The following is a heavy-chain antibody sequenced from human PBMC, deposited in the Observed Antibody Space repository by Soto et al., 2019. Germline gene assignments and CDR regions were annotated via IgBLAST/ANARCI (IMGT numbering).Heavy chain of an antibody. Sequence: QVQLVESGGGVVQPGRSLRLSCAASGFTFSSYAMHWVRQAPGKGLEWVAVISYDGSNKYYADSVKGRFTISRDNSKNTLYLQMHSLRAEDTAVYYCARWFSGGYYDSSGSVFFDYWGQGTLVTVSS. J-gene: IGHJ4*02. CDR1: GFTFSSYA. V-gene: IGHV3-30-3*01. D-gene: IGHD3-22*01. CDR3: ARWFSGGYYDSSGSVFFDY. CDR2: ISYDGSNK.